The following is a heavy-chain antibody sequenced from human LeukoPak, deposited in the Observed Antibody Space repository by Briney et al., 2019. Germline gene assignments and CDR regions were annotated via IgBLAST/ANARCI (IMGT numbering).Heavy chain of an antibody. V-gene: IGHV4-59*01. J-gene: IGHJ4*02. CDR3: ARTHSNYVSYFDY. D-gene: IGHD4-11*01. CDR2: IYYSGST. Sequence: SETLSLTCTVSGGSISSYYWSWIRQPPGKGLEWIGYIYYSGSTNYNPSLKSRVTISVDTSKNQFSLKLSSVTVADTAVYYCARTHSNYVSYFDYWGQGTLVTVSS. CDR1: GGSISSYY.